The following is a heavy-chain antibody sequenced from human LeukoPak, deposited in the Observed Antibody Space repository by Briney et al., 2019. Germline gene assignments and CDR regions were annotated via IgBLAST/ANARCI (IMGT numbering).Heavy chain of an antibody. CDR3: ARDATRGGDFDK. CDR2: ISQGGSET. CDR1: GFPFTNYW. V-gene: IGHV3-7*01. J-gene: IGHJ4*02. D-gene: IGHD3-16*01. Sequence: GSLKLSCAAPGFPFTNYWMAWVRQAPGKGPEWVANISQGGSETYYVEYVKGRFTISRDNAKNSLYLQMNTLRAEDTAVYYCARDATRGGDFDKWGQGTLVTVSS.